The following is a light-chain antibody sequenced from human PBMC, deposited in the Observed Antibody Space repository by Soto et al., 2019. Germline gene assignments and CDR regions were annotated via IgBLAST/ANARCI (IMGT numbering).Light chain of an antibody. CDR3: QQYNSYPRT. Sequence: DIQMTQSPSTLSASVGDIVTITCRASQSISTWLAWYQQKTGKAPKLLIYKASSLESGVPSRFSGSGSGTEFTLTISSLQPDDFATYYCQQYNSYPRTFGQGTKVDIK. J-gene: IGKJ1*01. CDR2: KAS. CDR1: QSISTW. V-gene: IGKV1-5*03.